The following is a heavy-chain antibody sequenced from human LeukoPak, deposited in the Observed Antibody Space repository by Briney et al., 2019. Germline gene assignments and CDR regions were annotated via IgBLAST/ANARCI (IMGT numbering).Heavy chain of an antibody. CDR2: MSPNSGNT. CDR3: ARAIRYQLLSDY. CDR1: GYTFSTYD. Sequence: GASAKVSCKTSGYTFSTYDINWVRQAAGQGLEWMGWMSPNSGNTGFAQKFQGRATITRDTSITTAYLELSSLRSEDTAVYYCARAIRYQLLSDYWGQGTLVTVSS. J-gene: IGHJ4*02. D-gene: IGHD2-2*01. V-gene: IGHV1-8*03.